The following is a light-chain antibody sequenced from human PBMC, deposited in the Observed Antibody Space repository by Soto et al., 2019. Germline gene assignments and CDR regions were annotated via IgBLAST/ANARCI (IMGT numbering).Light chain of an antibody. CDR2: DAS. CDR1: QSVSTS. J-gene: IGKJ4*01. CDR3: QHRSNWLT. Sequence: EIVLTQSPATLSLSPGERATLSCRASQSVSTSLAWYQQKPGQAPRLLIYDASNRATGIPARFSGSGSGTDFTLTISSLDPEDVAVYYCQHRSNWLTFGGGTKVEIK. V-gene: IGKV3-11*01.